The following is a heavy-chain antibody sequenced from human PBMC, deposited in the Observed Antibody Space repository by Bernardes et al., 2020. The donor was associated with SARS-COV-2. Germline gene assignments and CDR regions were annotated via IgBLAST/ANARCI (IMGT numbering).Heavy chain of an antibody. D-gene: IGHD5-18*01. CDR2: ISYEGSRK. Sequence: SLRLSCEASGFNFNNYGMHWVRQAPGKGLEWVAFISYEGSRKYYLDSLKGRFSISRDSFKNTLYLQMNSLREDDTAVYYCVKRRAIFELWAGTLDYWGQGTLVTVSS. CDR1: GFNFNNYG. V-gene: IGHV3-30*18. CDR3: VKRRAIFELWAGTLDY. J-gene: IGHJ4*02.